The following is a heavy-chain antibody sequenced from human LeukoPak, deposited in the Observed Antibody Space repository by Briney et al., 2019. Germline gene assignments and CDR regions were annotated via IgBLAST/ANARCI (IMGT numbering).Heavy chain of an antibody. D-gene: IGHD2-2*01. Sequence: PSETLSLTCTVSGGSISSYYWSWIRQPPGKGLEWIGYIYYSGSTNYNPSLKSRVTISVDTSKNQFSLKLSSVTAADTAVYYCARTTPDIVVVPAAPRGAFDIWGQGTMVIVSS. CDR2: IYYSGST. CDR1: GGSISSYY. V-gene: IGHV4-59*01. J-gene: IGHJ3*02. CDR3: ARTTPDIVVVPAAPRGAFDI.